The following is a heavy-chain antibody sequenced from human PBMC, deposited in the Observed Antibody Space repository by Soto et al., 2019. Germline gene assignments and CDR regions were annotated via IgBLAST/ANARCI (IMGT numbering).Heavy chain of an antibody. CDR2: IYHVGST. CDR3: AKASYGLGYFDY. V-gene: IGHV4-4*02. Sequence: SETLSLTCTVSGDSLSTSFWWTLVRQSPGKGLEWIGQIYHVGSTNYNPALKSRVTISVDKSKNQFSLKLTSVNAADTAVYYCAKASYGLGYFDYWGQGALVTVSS. D-gene: IGHD4-17*01. CDR1: GDSLSTSFW. J-gene: IGHJ4*02.